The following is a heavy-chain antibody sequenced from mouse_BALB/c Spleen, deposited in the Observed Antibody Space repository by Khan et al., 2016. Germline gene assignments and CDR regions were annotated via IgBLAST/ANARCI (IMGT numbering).Heavy chain of an antibody. CDR3: APYGGDFDV. CDR2: INPSTSST. CDR1: GYTFTSYW. Sequence: QVQLQQSGAELAKPGASVKMSCKASGYTFTSYWIHWVKQRPGQGLEWIGYINPSTSSTEYNQKFKDKATLTADKSSSTAYMQLSSLTSEDSAVYYWAPYGGDFDVWGTGTTVTVSS. D-gene: IGHD1-2*01. V-gene: IGHV1-7*01. J-gene: IGHJ1*03.